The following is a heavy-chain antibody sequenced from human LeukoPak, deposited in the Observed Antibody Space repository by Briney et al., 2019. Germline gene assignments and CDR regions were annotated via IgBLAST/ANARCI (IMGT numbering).Heavy chain of an antibody. CDR2: IKTKTYGGTT. Sequence: GGSLRLSCAASGFTFSSYAMSWVRQAPGKGPEWISFIKTKTYGGTTEYAASVKGRFTISRDDSTGIAYLQMDSLKPEDTAVYYCSRGVIVGAAYFDYWGQGTLVTVSS. V-gene: IGHV3-49*04. CDR3: SRGVIVGAAYFDY. CDR1: GFTFSSYA. D-gene: IGHD1-26*01. J-gene: IGHJ4*02.